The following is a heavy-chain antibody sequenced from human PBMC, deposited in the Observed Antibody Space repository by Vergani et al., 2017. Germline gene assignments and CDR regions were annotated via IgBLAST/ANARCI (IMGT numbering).Heavy chain of an antibody. D-gene: IGHD3-10*01. CDR2: MYHSGST. V-gene: IGHV4-59*01. J-gene: IGHJ5*02. CDR3: GRVADFYGLESRLLDL. Sequence: QVRLQESGPGLVKPSETLSLTCSVSGCSMSGYYWSWIRQPPGKELEWIGYMYHSGSTNYNPSLETRVTISGDTSKNQFSLKLNSVTAADTAVYYCGRVADFYGLESRLLDLWGQGILVTVSS. CDR1: GCSMSGYY.